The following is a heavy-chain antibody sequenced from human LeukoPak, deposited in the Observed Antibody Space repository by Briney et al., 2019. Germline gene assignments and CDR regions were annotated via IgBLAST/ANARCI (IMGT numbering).Heavy chain of an antibody. V-gene: IGHV3-74*01. Sequence: GVSLRLSCAASGFIFNNYWMHWVRQTPGEGPLWLSRINGDGSSTSYTHSVQGRFIISRDNAKNTLYLQMNTLRAEDTAVYYCTRQWHTPSDYWGQGTLVTVSS. CDR2: INGDGSST. J-gene: IGHJ4*02. CDR3: TRQWHTPSDY. D-gene: IGHD6-19*01. CDR1: GFIFNNYW.